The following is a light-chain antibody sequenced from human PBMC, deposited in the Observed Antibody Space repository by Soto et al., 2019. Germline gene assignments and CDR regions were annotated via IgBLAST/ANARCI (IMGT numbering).Light chain of an antibody. Sequence: EIVLTQSPATLSLSPGERATLSCRASQSVSSYLAWYQQKPGQAPRLLIYDASNRATGIPARFSGSGSGTYFTLTISSPEPEDFAVYYCQQRSNWLWTFGQGTKVEIK. J-gene: IGKJ1*01. CDR3: QQRSNWLWT. V-gene: IGKV3-11*01. CDR2: DAS. CDR1: QSVSSY.